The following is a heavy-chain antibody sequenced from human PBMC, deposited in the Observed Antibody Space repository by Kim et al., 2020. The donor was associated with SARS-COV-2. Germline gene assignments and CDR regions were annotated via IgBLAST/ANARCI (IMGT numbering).Heavy chain of an antibody. D-gene: IGHD4-17*01. Sequence: SETLSLTCNVSGGSISTYYWSWIRQPPGKGLEWIGYIYYSGSTKYNPSLKSRVTISLDTSKNHFSLKLSSVTAADTAVYYCARGELDYGLTYFDYWGPGT. J-gene: IGHJ4*02. CDR2: IYYSGST. CDR3: ARGELDYGLTYFDY. CDR1: GGSISTYY. V-gene: IGHV4-59*01.